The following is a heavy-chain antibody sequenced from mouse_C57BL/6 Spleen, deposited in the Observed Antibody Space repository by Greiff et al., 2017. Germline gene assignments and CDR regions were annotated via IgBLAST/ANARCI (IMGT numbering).Heavy chain of an antibody. CDR3: ARKGYSNYVYWYFDV. J-gene: IGHJ1*03. V-gene: IGHV1-4*01. D-gene: IGHD2-5*01. CDR1: GYTFTSYT. Sequence: VQLQQSGAELARPGASVKMSCKASGYTFTSYTMHWVKQRPGQGLEWIGYINPSSGYTKYNQKFKDKATLTADKSSSTAYMQLSSLTSEDSAVYYWARKGYSNYVYWYFDVWGTGTTVTVSS. CDR2: INPSSGYT.